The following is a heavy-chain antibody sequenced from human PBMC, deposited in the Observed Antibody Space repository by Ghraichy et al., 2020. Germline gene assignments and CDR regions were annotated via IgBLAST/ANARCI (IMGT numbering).Heavy chain of an antibody. CDR1: GVSISSSLYY. D-gene: IGHD2-2*01. J-gene: IGHJ4*02. CDR3: RRETESTSRAEY. V-gene: IGHV4-39*02. Sequence: SETLSLTCTVSGVSISSSLYYWAWIRQPPGKGLEWIGSINYSGNTYYKSSLKSRVTISIDTSKNQFSLSLSSVTAADTAVYFCRRETESTSRAEYWGQGTLVTVSS. CDR2: INYSGNT.